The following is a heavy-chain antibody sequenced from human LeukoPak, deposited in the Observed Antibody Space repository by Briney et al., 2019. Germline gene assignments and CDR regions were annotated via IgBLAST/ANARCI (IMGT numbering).Heavy chain of an antibody. J-gene: IGHJ6*02. CDR3: ARYYNVDV. V-gene: IGHV3-23*01. CDR1: GFTFGDYA. Sequence: GGSLRLSCAVSGFTFGDYAMTWARQAPGKGLEWVSAISGSGGSTYYADSVKGRFTTSRDNSKNTLYLQMNSLRAEDMAVYYCARYYNVDVWGQGTTVTVSS. CDR2: ISGSGGST.